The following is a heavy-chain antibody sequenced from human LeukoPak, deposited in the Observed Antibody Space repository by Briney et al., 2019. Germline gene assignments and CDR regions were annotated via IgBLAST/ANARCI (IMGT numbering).Heavy chain of an antibody. J-gene: IGHJ5*02. V-gene: IGHV1-69*13. Sequence: GASVKVSCKASGGTFISYAISWVRQVPGQGLEWMGGIIPIFGTANYAQKFQGRVTITADESTSTAYMELSSLRSEDTAVYYCARSSAAAGNWFDPWGQGTLVAVSS. CDR1: GGTFISYA. D-gene: IGHD6-13*01. CDR3: ARSSAAAGNWFDP. CDR2: IIPIFGTA.